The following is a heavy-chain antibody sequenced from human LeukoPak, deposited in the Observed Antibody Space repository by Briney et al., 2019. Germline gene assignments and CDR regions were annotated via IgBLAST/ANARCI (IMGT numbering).Heavy chain of an antibody. Sequence: ASVKVSCKASGGTFSSYAISWVRQAPGQGLEWMGRIIPILGIANYAQKFQGRVTITADKSTSTAYMELSSLRSEDTAVYYCARDLGNSYGVYYYGMDVWGQGTTVTVSS. CDR2: IIPILGIA. V-gene: IGHV1-69*04. D-gene: IGHD5-18*01. CDR1: GGTFSSYA. CDR3: ARDLGNSYGVYYYGMDV. J-gene: IGHJ6*02.